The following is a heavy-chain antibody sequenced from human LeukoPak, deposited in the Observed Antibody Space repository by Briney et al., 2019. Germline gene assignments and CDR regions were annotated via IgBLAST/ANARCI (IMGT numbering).Heavy chain of an antibody. CDR1: GFTFSSYW. J-gene: IGHJ5*02. CDR3: ARFVVPAAKSENWSDP. CDR2: IKQDGSEK. D-gene: IGHD2-2*01. V-gene: IGHV3-7*01. Sequence: GGSLRLSCAASGFTFSSYWMSWVRQAPGKGLEWVANIKQDGSEKYYVDSVKGRFTISRDNAKNSLYLQMNSLRAEDTAVYYCARFVVPAAKSENWSDPWGQGTLVTVSS.